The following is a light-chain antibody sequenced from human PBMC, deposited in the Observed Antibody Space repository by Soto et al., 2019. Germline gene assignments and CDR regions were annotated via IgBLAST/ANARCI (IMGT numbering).Light chain of an antibody. CDR1: QSIDTY. CDR2: VAS. Sequence: DIQMTQSPSSLSASVGDRVTVTCRASQSIDTYLNWYQQRPGQAPKLLIYVASTLQSGVPSRFSGSGSGTHFTLTISSLQPEDVAHYYCQQNQDIPPTFGQGTRVERK. J-gene: IGKJ1*01. V-gene: IGKV1-39*01. CDR3: QQNQDIPPT.